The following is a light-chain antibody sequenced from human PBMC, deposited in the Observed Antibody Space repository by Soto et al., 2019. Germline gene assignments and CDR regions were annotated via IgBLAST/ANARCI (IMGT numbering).Light chain of an antibody. CDR3: SSYTSSSALV. CDR2: DVS. J-gene: IGLJ2*01. Sequence: QSVLTQPASVSGSPGQSLTISCTGTSSDVGGYNYVSWYQQHPGKAPKLMIYDVSNRPSGVSNLFSGSKSGNTASLTISGHQAEDEADYYCSSYTSSSALVFGGGTHLTVL. CDR1: SSDVGGYNY. V-gene: IGLV2-14*01.